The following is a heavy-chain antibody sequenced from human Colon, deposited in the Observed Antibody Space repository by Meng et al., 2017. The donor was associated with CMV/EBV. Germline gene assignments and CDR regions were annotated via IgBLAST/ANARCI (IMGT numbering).Heavy chain of an antibody. CDR3: AKENTYFYGSGTTTDY. Sequence: GESLKISCEASGFNFSASNMNWVRRAPGKGLEWVSSITSGPSYVYYADSVKGRFTISRDNTKNSLYLQMNSLGAEDTAVYYCAKENTYFYGSGTTTDYWGQGTLVTVSS. J-gene: IGHJ4*02. D-gene: IGHD3-10*01. V-gene: IGHV3-21*04. CDR1: GFNFSASN. CDR2: ITSGPSYV.